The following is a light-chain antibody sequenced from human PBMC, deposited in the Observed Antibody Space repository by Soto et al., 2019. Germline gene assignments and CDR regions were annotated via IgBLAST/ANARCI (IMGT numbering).Light chain of an antibody. CDR1: QSINSN. Sequence: VMPRSLATLSVTPGERATLSCRASQSINSNLAWYQQKPGQAPRLLMFRASIRATGFPARFSGSGSGTEFNITICCLQSEGSAVYYCQQYKNWRRAAFSGGTKVDIK. J-gene: IGKJ4*01. V-gene: IGKV3-15*01. CDR3: QQYKNWRRAA. CDR2: RAS.